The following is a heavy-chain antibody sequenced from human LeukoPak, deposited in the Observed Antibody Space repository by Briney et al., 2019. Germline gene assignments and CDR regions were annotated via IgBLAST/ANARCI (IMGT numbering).Heavy chain of an antibody. D-gene: IGHD3-22*01. CDR3: ARGRRSRGYYYLFDY. CDR2: INPNSGDT. Sequence: ASVKVSCKASGYTFNGYYMHWVRQAPGQGLEWMGWINPNSGDTNYAQKFQGRVTMTRDTSIRTAYMELSGLRSDDTAVYYCARGRRSRGYYYLFDYWGQGTLVTVSS. CDR1: GYTFNGYY. V-gene: IGHV1-2*02. J-gene: IGHJ4*02.